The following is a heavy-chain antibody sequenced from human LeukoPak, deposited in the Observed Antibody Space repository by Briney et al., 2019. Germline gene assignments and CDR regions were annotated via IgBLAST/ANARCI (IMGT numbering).Heavy chain of an antibody. J-gene: IGHJ4*02. CDR1: GGSFSGYY. CDR2: INHSGST. CDR3: ARASGGTWIQLWLRY. V-gene: IGHV4-34*01. D-gene: IGHD5-18*01. Sequence: SETLSLTCAVYGGSFSGYYWSWIRQPPGKGLGWIGEINHSGSTNYNPSLKSRVTISVDTSKNQFSLKLSSVAAADTAVYYCARASGGTWIQLWLRYWGQGTLVTVSS.